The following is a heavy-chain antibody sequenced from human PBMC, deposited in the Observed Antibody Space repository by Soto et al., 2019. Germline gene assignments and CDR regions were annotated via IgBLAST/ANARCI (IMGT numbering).Heavy chain of an antibody. V-gene: IGHV4-34*01. CDR3: ARGVVVAAAYFDY. CDR2: INHSGST. CDR1: GGSFSGYY. Sequence: QVQLQQWGAGLLKPSETLSLTCAVYGGSFSGYYWSWIRQPPGKGLEWIGEINHSGSTNYNPSLKSRVTISVDTSKNQFSLKLSSVTAGDTAVYYCARGVVVAAAYFDYWGQGTLVTVSS. D-gene: IGHD2-15*01. J-gene: IGHJ4*02.